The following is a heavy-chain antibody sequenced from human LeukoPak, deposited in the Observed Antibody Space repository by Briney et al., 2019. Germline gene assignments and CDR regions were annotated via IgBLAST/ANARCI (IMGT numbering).Heavy chain of an antibody. J-gene: IGHJ6*03. CDR2: IIPIFGTT. Sequence: GASVKVSCKASGGTFSSYAISWVRQAPGQGLEWMGGIIPIFGTTNYAQNFQGRVTITADKSTSTAYMELSSLRSEDTAVYYCARGADGSGHYYYYYYMDVWGKGTTVTISS. CDR1: GGTFSSYA. V-gene: IGHV1-69*06. CDR3: ARGADGSGHYYYYYYMDV. D-gene: IGHD3-22*01.